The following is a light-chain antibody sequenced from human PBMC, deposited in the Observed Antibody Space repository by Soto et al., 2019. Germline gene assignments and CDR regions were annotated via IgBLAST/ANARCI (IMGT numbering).Light chain of an antibody. J-gene: IGLJ2*01. V-gene: IGLV2-8*01. CDR2: EVS. Sequence: QSVLTQPPSASGSPGQSVTISCTGTSSDVGGYNYVSWYQQHPGKAPKLMIYEVSKRPSGVPDRFSGSKSGNTASLTVSGLQAEDEADYYCSSNAGSNTYVVFGGVTKLTVL. CDR1: SSDVGGYNY. CDR3: SSNAGSNTYVV.